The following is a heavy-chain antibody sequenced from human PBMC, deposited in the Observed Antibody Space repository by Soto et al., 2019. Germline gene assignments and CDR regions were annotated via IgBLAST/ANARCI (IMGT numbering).Heavy chain of an antibody. D-gene: IGHD6-19*01. V-gene: IGHV1-18*01. J-gene: IGHJ4*02. CDR1: GYTFTSYG. CDR3: AISSLRGYSSGWYIY. Sequence: QVQLVQCGAEVKKPGASVKVSCKASGYTFTSYGISWVRQAPGQGLEWMGWISAYNGNTNYAQKLQGRVTMTTDTSTSTAYMELRSLRSDDTAVYYCAISSLRGYSSGWYIYWGQGTLVTVSS. CDR2: ISAYNGNT.